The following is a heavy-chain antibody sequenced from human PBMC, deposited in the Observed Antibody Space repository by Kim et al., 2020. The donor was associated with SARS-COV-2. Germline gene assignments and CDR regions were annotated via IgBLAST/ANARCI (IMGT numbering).Heavy chain of an antibody. Sequence: LKSPVTISLDTSKNQFSLKLSSVTAADTAVYYCARIVVATLKGRFDPWGQGTLVTVSS. D-gene: IGHD1-26*01. CDR3: ARIVVATLKGRFDP. J-gene: IGHJ5*02. V-gene: IGHV4-31*01.